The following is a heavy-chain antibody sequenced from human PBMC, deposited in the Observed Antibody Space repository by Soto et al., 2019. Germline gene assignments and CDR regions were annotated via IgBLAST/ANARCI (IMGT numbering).Heavy chain of an antibody. V-gene: IGHV4-34*01. Sequence: QVQLQQWGAGLLKPSETLSLTCAVYGGSFSGYYWSWIRQPPGKGLAWIGEMNDSGSTNYNPSLKSRVTMSVYTSKNQFSLKLSSVTAADTAVYYCARGWGRIFDYWGQGTLVTVSS. CDR3: ARGWGRIFDY. J-gene: IGHJ4*02. D-gene: IGHD7-27*01. CDR1: GGSFSGYY. CDR2: MNDSGST.